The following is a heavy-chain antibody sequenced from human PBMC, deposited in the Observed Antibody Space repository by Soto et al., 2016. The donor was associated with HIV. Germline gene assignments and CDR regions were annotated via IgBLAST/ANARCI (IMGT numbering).Heavy chain of an antibody. V-gene: IGHV3-11*04. Sequence: QVQLVESGGGLVKPGGSLRLSCAASGFTFSDYYMSWIRQTPGTGLEWISYISDIHPMYYSDSVKGRFTISRDNAKNSLYLQMDSLRVEDTAVYYCARDQHISDYFGSGTYCPHDYWGQGTLVTVSS. J-gene: IGHJ4*02. CDR1: GFTFSDYY. D-gene: IGHD3-10*01. CDR2: ISDIHPM. CDR3: ARDQHISDYFGSGTYCPHDY.